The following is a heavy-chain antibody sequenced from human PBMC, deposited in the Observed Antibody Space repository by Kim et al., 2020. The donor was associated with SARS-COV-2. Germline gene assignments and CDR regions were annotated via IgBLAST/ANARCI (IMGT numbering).Heavy chain of an antibody. Sequence: SETLSLTCTVSGGSISSGDYYWSWIRQPPGKGLEWIGYIYYSGSTYYNPSLKSRVTISVDTSKNQFSLKLSSVTAADTAVYYCARSFSGPEDAFDIWGQGTMVTVSS. D-gene: IGHD6-19*01. V-gene: IGHV4-30-4*01. CDR3: ARSFSGPEDAFDI. CDR2: IYYSGST. J-gene: IGHJ3*02. CDR1: GGSISSGDYY.